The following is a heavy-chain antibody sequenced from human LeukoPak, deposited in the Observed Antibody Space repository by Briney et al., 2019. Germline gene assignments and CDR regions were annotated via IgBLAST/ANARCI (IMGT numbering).Heavy chain of an antibody. CDR1: GFTFSDYY. D-gene: IGHD6-13*01. Sequence: GGSLRLSCAASGFTFSDYYMSWIRQAPGKGLEWVSYISSSSSTIYYADSVKGRFTISRDNAKNSLYLQMNSLRDEDTAVYYCARAKGYSSSWYPYYFDYWGQGTLVTVSS. CDR3: ARAKGYSSSWYPYYFDY. V-gene: IGHV3-11*04. J-gene: IGHJ4*02. CDR2: ISSSSSTI.